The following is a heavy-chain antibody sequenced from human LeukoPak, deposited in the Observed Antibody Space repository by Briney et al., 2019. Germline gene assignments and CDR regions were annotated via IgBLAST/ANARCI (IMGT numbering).Heavy chain of an antibody. J-gene: IGHJ6*03. D-gene: IGHD1-26*01. CDR1: GGSLSSYY. CDR3: ARASRVGATEVDYMDV. Sequence: SETLSLTCTVSGGSLSSYYWSWIRQPPGKGLEWIGYIYYSGSTNYNPSLKSRVTISVDTSKNQFSLKLSSVTAADTAVYYCARASRVGATEVDYMDVWGKGTTVTVSS. V-gene: IGHV4-59*01. CDR2: IYYSGST.